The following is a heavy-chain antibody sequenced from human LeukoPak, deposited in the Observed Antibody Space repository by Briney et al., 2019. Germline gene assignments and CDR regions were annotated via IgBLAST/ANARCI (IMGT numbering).Heavy chain of an antibody. J-gene: IGHJ4*02. CDR1: XXXXXXAX. V-gene: IGHV3-15*07. CDR3: TTDPAVAGPY. Sequence: LXXSCAAXXXXXXXAXMNXXXXAXGXXLXXVXRIKSKTDGGTTDYAAPVKGRFTISRDDSKNTLYLQMNSLKTEDTAVYYCTTDPAVAGPYWGQGILVTVSS. CDR2: IKSKTDGGTT. D-gene: IGHD6-19*01.